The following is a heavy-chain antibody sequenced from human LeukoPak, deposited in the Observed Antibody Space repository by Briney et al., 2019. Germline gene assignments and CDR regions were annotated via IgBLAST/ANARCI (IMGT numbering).Heavy chain of an antibody. CDR3: ARPQSSSGYYWPFDD. J-gene: IGHJ4*02. CDR1: GFTFSSYA. CDR2: ISPSSGT. D-gene: IGHD3-22*01. Sequence: GGSLRLSCAASGFTFSSYAMRWVRQAPGKGLEWVSAISPSSGTFYADSVKGRFTISRDNSKNTLYPQVNSLRAEDTAVYYCARPQSSSGYYWPFDDWGQGTLVTVSS. V-gene: IGHV3-23*01.